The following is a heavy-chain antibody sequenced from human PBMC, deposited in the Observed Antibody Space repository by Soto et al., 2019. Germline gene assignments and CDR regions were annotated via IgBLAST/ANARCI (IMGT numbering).Heavy chain of an antibody. CDR2: VNGNGRST. D-gene: IGHD1-1*01. V-gene: IGHV3-74*01. J-gene: IGHJ4*02. CDR1: GFIFNNYW. Sequence: DVQLVESGGGLVQPGGSLRLSCVASGFIFNNYWIHWVRQAPGKGLVWVSRVNGNGRSTSYADSVKGRFTISRDDAKKTVWLQMNSLRADDTAVYYCVRDHFEWVVSLFTDNPGDYWGQGTLVTVSS. CDR3: VRDHFEWVVSLFTDNPGDY.